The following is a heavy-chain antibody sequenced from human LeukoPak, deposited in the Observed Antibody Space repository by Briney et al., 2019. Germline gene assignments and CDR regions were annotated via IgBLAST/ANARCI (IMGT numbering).Heavy chain of an antibody. Sequence: GASVKVSCKASGGTFSSYAISRVRQAPGQGLEWMGGIIPIFGTANYAQKFQGRVTITADESTSTAYMELSSLRSEDTAVYYCARVEIVGTPPDYWGQGTLVTVSS. V-gene: IGHV1-69*13. CDR2: IIPIFGTA. J-gene: IGHJ4*02. CDR1: GGTFSSYA. D-gene: IGHD5-12*01. CDR3: ARVEIVGTPPDY.